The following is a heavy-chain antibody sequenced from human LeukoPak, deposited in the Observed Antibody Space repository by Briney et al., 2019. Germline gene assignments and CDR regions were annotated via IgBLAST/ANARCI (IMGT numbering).Heavy chain of an antibody. D-gene: IGHD3-16*01. J-gene: IGHJ6*02. Sequence: PGGSLRLSCAASGFTFSESCMSWVRQAPGKGLEWVANMNQDGSEKDYVDSVEGRFTISRDNARESLYLQMSSLRAEDTAVYYCATYTHWVAGDVWGHGTTVTVSS. CDR3: ATYTHWVAGDV. V-gene: IGHV3-7*01. CDR2: MNQDGSEK. CDR1: GFTFSESC.